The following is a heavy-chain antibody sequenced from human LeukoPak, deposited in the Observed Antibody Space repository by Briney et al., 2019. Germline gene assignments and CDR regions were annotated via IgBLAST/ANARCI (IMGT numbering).Heavy chain of an antibody. J-gene: IGHJ4*02. CDR1: GGTFSSYA. CDR3: AGGRRGYSYGRYYFDY. D-gene: IGHD5-18*01. CDR2: IIPIFGTA. V-gene: IGHV1-69*06. Sequence: ASVKVSCKASGGTFSSYAISWVRQAPGQGLEWMGGIIPIFGTANYAQKFQGRVTITADKSTSTAYMELSSLGSEDTAVYYCAGGRRGYSYGRYYFDYWGQGTLVTVSS.